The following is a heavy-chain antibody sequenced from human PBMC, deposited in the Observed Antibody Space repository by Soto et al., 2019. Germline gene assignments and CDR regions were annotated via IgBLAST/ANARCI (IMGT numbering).Heavy chain of an antibody. V-gene: IGHV1-18*01. CDR1: GYTFTNYG. CDR3: ARDPLIVAVSSDYGMDV. CDR2: INVYSGNT. D-gene: IGHD2-21*01. J-gene: IGHJ6*02. Sequence: QVQLVQSGAEVKKPGASVKVSCKASGYTFTNYGINWVRQAPGQGLEWMRWINVYSGNTNYAQSLQGRVTMTTDTSTNTAYMELRSLRSDDTAVYYCARDPLIVAVSSDYGMDVWGQGTTVTVSS.